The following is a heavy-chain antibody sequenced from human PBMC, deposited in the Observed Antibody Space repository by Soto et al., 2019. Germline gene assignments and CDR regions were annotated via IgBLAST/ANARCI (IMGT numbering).Heavy chain of an antibody. V-gene: IGHV1-18*01. CDR3: ARGRYGDY. CDR2: ISAHNGNT. Sequence: QVHLVQSGAEVKKPGASVKVSCKGSGYAFTTYGITWVRQAPGQGLEWMGWISAHNGNTNYAQKLQGRVTVTRDTSTSPAYMELRSLRSNATAVYSCARGRYGDYWGQGPLVTVSS. J-gene: IGHJ4*02. CDR1: GYAFTTYG. D-gene: IGHD1-1*01.